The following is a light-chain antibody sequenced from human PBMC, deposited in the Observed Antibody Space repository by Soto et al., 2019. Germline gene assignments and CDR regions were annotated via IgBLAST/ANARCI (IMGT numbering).Light chain of an antibody. CDR2: AAS. Sequence: DIRMTQSPASVSASFGDRVTITCGASQGISSWLAWYQQKPGKAPKLLIYAASSLESGVPSRFSGSLSGTEFTLTISSLQTDEFATYYCQQYDSFSSTFGQGTRLEIK. V-gene: IGKV1D-16*01. CDR3: QQYDSFSST. J-gene: IGKJ5*01. CDR1: QGISSW.